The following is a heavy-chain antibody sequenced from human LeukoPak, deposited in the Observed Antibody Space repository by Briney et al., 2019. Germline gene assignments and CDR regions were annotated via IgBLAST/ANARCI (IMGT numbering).Heavy chain of an antibody. CDR2: IYYSGST. CDR1: GGSISSYY. J-gene: IGHJ3*02. V-gene: IGHV4-59*12. Sequence: SETLSLTCTVSGGSISSYYWSWIRQPPGKGLEWIGYIYYSGSTNYNPSLKSRVTISVDTSKNQFSLKLSSVTAADTAVYYCARDRSTYYYDSSGYRGAFDIWGQGTMVTVSS. CDR3: ARDRSTYYYDSSGYRGAFDI. D-gene: IGHD3-22*01.